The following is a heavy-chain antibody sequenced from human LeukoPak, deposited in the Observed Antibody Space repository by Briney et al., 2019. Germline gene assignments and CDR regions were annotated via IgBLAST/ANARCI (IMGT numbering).Heavy chain of an antibody. D-gene: IGHD5-12*01. CDR3: ARGYSGYDFWFDY. V-gene: IGHV3-33*01. CDR1: VFTFSSYG. J-gene: IGHJ4*02. CDR2: IWYDGSNK. Sequence: PGGSLRLSCAASVFTFSSYGMHGLRQAPGKGLEWVAVIWYDGSNKYYADSVKGRFTISRDNSKNTLYLQMHSLRAEDTAVYYCARGYSGYDFWFDYWGQGTLVTVSS.